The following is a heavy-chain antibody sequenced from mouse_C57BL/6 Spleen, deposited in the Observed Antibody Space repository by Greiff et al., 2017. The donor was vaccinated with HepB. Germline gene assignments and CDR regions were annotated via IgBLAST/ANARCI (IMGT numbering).Heavy chain of an antibody. Sequence: LQESGAELVRPGASVKMSCKASGYTFTSYNMHWVKQTPRQGLEWIGAIYPGNGDTSYNQKFKGKATLTVDKSSSTAYMQLSSLTSEDSAVYFCAKNYGSSYYFDYWGQGTTLTVSS. D-gene: IGHD1-1*01. CDR1: GYTFTSYN. J-gene: IGHJ2*01. CDR3: AKNYGSSYYFDY. V-gene: IGHV1-12*01. CDR2: IYPGNGDT.